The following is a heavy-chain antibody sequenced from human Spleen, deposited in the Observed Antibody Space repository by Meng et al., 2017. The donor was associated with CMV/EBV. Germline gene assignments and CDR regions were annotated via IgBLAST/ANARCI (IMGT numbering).Heavy chain of an antibody. J-gene: IGHJ6*02. V-gene: IGHV1-8*02. CDR1: GGTFNSYA. CDR3: ARDRGYCSSTRCYWVVSPSSYGMDV. D-gene: IGHD2-2*01. Sequence: ASVKVSCKASGGTFNSYAINWVRQATGQGLEWMGWMNPKSGNTGYAQKLQGRVTMTRNTSINTAYMDLRSLRSDDTAVYYCARDRGYCSSTRCYWVVSPSSYGMDVWGQGTTVTVS. CDR2: MNPKSGNT.